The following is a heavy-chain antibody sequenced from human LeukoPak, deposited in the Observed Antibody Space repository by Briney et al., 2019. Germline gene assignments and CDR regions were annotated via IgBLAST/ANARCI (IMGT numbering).Heavy chain of an antibody. CDR3: AIDRRDYYDSSSHLRDAFDI. CDR1: VGTFSSYA. D-gene: IGHD3-22*01. Sequence: SVTVSCKASVGTFSSYAISWVRQAPGQGLEWMGRIIPIFGTANYAQKFQGRVTITTDESAGTAYMELGSLRTEDMAVHQCAIDRRDYYDSSSHLRDAFDIWGQGTMVTVSS. CDR2: IIPIFGTA. J-gene: IGHJ3*02. V-gene: IGHV1-69*05.